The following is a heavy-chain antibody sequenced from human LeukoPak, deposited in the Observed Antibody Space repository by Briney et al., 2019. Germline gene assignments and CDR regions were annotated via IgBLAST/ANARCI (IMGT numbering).Heavy chain of an antibody. V-gene: IGHV7-4-1*02. CDR2: INTNTGNP. D-gene: IGHD3-3*01. Sequence: GASVKVSCKASGYTFTSYAMNWVRQGPGQGLEWMGWINTNTGNPTYAQGFTGRFVFSLDTSVSTAYLQISSLKAEDTAVYYCARVGYYDFWSGHSEYNWFDPWGQGTLVTVSS. CDR1: GYTFTSYA. CDR3: ARVGYYDFWSGHSEYNWFDP. J-gene: IGHJ5*02.